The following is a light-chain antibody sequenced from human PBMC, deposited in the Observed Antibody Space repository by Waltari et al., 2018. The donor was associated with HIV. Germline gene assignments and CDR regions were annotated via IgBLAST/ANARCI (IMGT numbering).Light chain of an antibody. V-gene: IGLV1-44*01. CDR2: NNN. CDR1: SSNIGSNP. J-gene: IGLJ2*01. Sequence: QSVLTQPPSASGTPGKRVPFSCSGSSSNIGSNPVDWYQKLPGTAPRLLIYNNNQRPSGVPDRFSGSKSGTSASLDISGLQSEDEADYYGAAWDDSLNGHVLFGGGTKLTVL. CDR3: AAWDDSLNGHVL.